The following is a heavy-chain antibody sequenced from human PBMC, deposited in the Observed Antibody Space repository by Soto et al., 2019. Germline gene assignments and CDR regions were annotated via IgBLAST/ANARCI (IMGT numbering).Heavy chain of an antibody. CDR2: IYPGDSDT. D-gene: IGHD3-10*01. Sequence: GESLKISCKGSGYSFTSYWIGWVRQMPGKGLEWMGIIYPGDSDTRYSPSFQGQVTISADKSISTAYLQWSSLKASDTAMYYCARLAPSQLLWFGGTLDYWGQGTLVTVSS. V-gene: IGHV5-51*01. CDR1: GYSFTSYW. CDR3: ARLAPSQLLWFGGTLDY. J-gene: IGHJ4*02.